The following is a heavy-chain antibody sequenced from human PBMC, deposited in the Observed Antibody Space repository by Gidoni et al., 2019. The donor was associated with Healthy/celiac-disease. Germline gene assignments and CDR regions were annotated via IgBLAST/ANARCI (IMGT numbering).Heavy chain of an antibody. J-gene: IGHJ6*02. CDR2: ISYDGSNK. CDR1: GFTFSSYG. CDR3: AKNIPNYYDSSGYPYYYFGMDV. V-gene: IGHV3-30*18. D-gene: IGHD3-22*01. Sequence: QVQLVESGGGVVQPGRSLRLSCAASGFTFSSYGMHWVRQAPGKGLEWVAVISYDGSNKYYADSVKGRFTISRDNSKNTLYLQMNSLRAEDTAVYYCAKNIPNYYDSSGYPYYYFGMDVWGQGTTVTVSS.